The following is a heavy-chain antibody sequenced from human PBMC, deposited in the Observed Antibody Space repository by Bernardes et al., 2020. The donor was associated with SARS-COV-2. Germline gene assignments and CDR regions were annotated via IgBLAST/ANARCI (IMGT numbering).Heavy chain of an antibody. D-gene: IGHD3-16*02. CDR3: ARPSYDYVWGTYGSADY. CDR2: INTYNDNT. Sequence: ASVKVSCKTSGYAFTRYGISWVRQAPGQGLEWVGWINTYNDNTNYAQKVEGRVTMTADASTNTAYMELRGLTSDDTAVYYCARPSYDYVWGTYGSADYWGQGTLVIVSS. J-gene: IGHJ4*02. CDR1: GYAFTRYG. V-gene: IGHV1-18*01.